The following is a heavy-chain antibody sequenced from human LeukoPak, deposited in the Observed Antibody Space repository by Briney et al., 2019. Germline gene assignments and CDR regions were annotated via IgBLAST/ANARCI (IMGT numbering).Heavy chain of an antibody. CDR2: ISGSGGST. CDR1: GFTFSSYA. CDR3: AKDRSSGWYPGWFDP. V-gene: IGHV3-23*01. D-gene: IGHD6-19*01. J-gene: IGHJ5*02. Sequence: PGGSLRLSCAASGFTFSSYAMSWVRQAPGKGLEWVSAISGSGGSTYYADSVKGRFTISRDNSKNTLYLQMNSLRAEDTAVYYCAKDRSSGWYPGWFDPWGQGTLVTVSS.